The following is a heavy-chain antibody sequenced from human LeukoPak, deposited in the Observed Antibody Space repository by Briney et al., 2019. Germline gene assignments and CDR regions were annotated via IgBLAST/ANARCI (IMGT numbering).Heavy chain of an antibody. CDR2: IYHSGST. CDR1: GGSISSGGYS. V-gene: IGHV4-30-2*01. CDR3: ARSMVDYGVNSRPYWYFDL. J-gene: IGHJ2*01. D-gene: IGHD4-23*01. Sequence: SQTLSLTCAVSGGSISSGGYSWSWIRQPPGKGLEWIGYIYHSGSTYYNPSLQSRVTISVDTSKNQFSLKLSSVTAADTAVYYCARSMVDYGVNSRPYWYFDLWGRGTLVTVSS.